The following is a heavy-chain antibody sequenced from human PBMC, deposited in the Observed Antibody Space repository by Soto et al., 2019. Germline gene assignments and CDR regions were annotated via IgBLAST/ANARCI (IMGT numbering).Heavy chain of an antibody. D-gene: IGHD2-15*01. CDR1: GFTFSNYW. CDR3: ARDQWALLPDI. CDR2: INSDGSYI. J-gene: IGHJ3*02. Sequence: EVQLVESGGGLVQPGGSLRLSCAASGFTFSNYWMHWVRQTPGKGLVWVSRINSDGSYIDYADSVKGRFTISRDNAKNTLYLQMTSLRAEDTAVYYCARDQWALLPDIWGQGTMVTVSS. V-gene: IGHV3-74*01.